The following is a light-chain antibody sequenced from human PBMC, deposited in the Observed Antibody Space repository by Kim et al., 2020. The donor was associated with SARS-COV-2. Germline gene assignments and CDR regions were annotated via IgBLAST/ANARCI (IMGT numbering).Light chain of an antibody. CDR1: SSNIGASYD. Sequence: VTITSTEGSSNIGASYDVPWYQQLPGTAPNLLIYGNSNRPSGVPDRFSGSKSGTSASLAITGLQAEDEADYYCQSYDSSLSGWVFGGGTQLTVL. CDR2: GNS. J-gene: IGLJ3*02. V-gene: IGLV1-40*01. CDR3: QSYDSSLSGWV.